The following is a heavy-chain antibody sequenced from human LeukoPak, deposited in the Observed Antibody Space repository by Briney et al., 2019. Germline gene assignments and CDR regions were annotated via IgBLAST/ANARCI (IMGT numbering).Heavy chain of an antibody. CDR1: GFTFSSYW. V-gene: IGHV3-7*01. D-gene: IGHD1-26*01. Sequence: PGGSLRLSCAASGFTFSSYWMSWVRQAPGKGLEWVANIKQDGSEKYYVDSVKGRFTISRDNSKNTLYLQMNSLRAEDTAVYYCAKDFESSGSYYFDYWGQGTLVTVSS. CDR3: AKDFESSGSYYFDY. J-gene: IGHJ4*02. CDR2: IKQDGSEK.